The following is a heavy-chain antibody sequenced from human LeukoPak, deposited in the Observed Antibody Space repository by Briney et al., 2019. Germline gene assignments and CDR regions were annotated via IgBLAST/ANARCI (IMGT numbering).Heavy chain of an antibody. CDR2: IYPGDSDT. CDR3: ARLGDDYPFDY. CDR1: GYTFTSYW. Sequence: GASVKVSCKASGYTFTSYWIGWVRQMPGKGLEWMGIIYPGDSDTRYSPSFQGQVTISADKSISTAYLQWSSLKASDTAMYYCARLGDDYPFDYWGQGTLVTVSS. D-gene: IGHD4-11*01. V-gene: IGHV5-51*01. J-gene: IGHJ4*02.